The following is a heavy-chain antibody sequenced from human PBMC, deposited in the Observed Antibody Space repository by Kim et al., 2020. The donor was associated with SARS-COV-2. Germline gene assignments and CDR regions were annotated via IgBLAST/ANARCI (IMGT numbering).Heavy chain of an antibody. CDR2: ISSSSSYI. CDR1: GFTFSSYS. Sequence: GGSLRLSCAASGFTFSSYSMNWVRQAPGKGLEWVSSISSSSSYIYYADSVKGRFTISRDNAKNSLYLQMNSLRAEDTAVYYCARTKTSNSDDILTGYTSGYYYYGMDVWGQGTTVTVSS. D-gene: IGHD3-9*01. V-gene: IGHV3-21*01. J-gene: IGHJ6*02. CDR3: ARTKTSNSDDILTGYTSGYYYYGMDV.